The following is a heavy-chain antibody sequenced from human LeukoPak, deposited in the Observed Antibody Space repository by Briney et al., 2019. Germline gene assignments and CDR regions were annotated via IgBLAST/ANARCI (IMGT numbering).Heavy chain of an antibody. CDR1: GFTISNYD. CDR3: AGGEEKATITGLDS. Sequence: PGGSLRLSCAASGFTISNYDMHWVRQAPGKGLEWVSAINTSSAYIYYPDSVKGRFTISSATADNSLFLHLNSLTADDTAAYFWAGGEEKATITGLDSWGQGTLVIVSS. J-gene: IGHJ4*02. D-gene: IGHD5-24*01. CDR2: INTSSAYI. V-gene: IGHV3-21*01.